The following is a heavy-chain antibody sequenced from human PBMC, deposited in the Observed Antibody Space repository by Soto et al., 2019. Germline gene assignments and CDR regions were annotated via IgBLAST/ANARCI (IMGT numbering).Heavy chain of an antibody. D-gene: IGHD3-16*01. J-gene: IGHJ6*02. CDR3: AMVDVYVTPSPQDV. CDR1: GYTFTRYG. V-gene: IGHV1-18*01. CDR2: INTYICNT. Sequence: QVQLVQSGAEVKNPGASVKVSCKASGYTFTRYGIGWARQAPGQGLEWMGWINTYICNTNYAQNVQGRVTLTTDTSTSTAYMELRSLRSNDTAIYYCAMVDVYVTPSPQDVWGQGTTVIVSS.